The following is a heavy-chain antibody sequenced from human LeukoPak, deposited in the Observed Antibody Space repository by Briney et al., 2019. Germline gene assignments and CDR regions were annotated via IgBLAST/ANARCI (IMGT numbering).Heavy chain of an antibody. J-gene: IGHJ4*02. Sequence: GGSLRLSCAASGFTFSSYWMSWVRQAPGKGLEWVANIKQDGSEKYYVDSVKGRFTISRDNAKNSLYLQMNSLRAEDTAVYYCARVRSSSSGARFDYWGQGTLVTVSS. V-gene: IGHV3-7*01. CDR2: IKQDGSEK. CDR1: GFTFSSYW. D-gene: IGHD6-6*01. CDR3: ARVRSSSSGARFDY.